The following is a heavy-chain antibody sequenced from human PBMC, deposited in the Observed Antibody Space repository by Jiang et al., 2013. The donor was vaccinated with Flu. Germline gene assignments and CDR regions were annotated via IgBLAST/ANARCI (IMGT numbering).Heavy chain of an antibody. Sequence: SGAEVKKPGASVKVSCKASGYTFTSFYIHWVRQAPGQGLQWMGVINPTDGTTSDARKLQGRVTMTRDTSTTTVYMELNSLRSEDTAVYYCARGSTVNYAMDVWGQGTTVTVSS. V-gene: IGHV1-46*03. D-gene: IGHD4-17*01. CDR2: INPTDGTT. J-gene: IGHJ6*02. CDR1: GYTFTSFY. CDR3: ARGSTVNYAMDV.